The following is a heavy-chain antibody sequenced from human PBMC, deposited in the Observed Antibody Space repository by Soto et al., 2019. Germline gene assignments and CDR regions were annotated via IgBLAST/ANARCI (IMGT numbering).Heavy chain of an antibody. CDR3: ARHNYGDYDAGHFDY. Sequence: XXTLSLTCTFSGTSISSYDSXLLPQPPGKGLEWIGYIYYSGSTNYNTSLKSRVTISVDTSKNQFSLKLSSVTAEDTAVYYCARHNYGDYDAGHFDYWGQGTLVTVSS. CDR2: IYYSGST. CDR1: GTSISSYD. D-gene: IGHD4-17*01. J-gene: IGHJ4*02. V-gene: IGHV4-59*08.